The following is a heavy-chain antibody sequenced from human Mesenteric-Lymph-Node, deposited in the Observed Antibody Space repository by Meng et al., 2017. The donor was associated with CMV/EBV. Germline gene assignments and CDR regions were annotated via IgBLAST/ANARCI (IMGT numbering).Heavy chain of an antibody. CDR2: ITWNGGAV. Sequence: LKISCAASGFNFDDYAMHWVRQAPGKGLEWVSGITWNGGAVGYADSVKGRFTISRDNPKNSLYLQMNSLRAEDTAVYYCARGAYYDFWSGYPSPYYYGMDVWGQGTTVTVSS. D-gene: IGHD3-3*01. V-gene: IGHV3-9*01. CDR1: GFNFDDYA. CDR3: ARGAYYDFWSGYPSPYYYGMDV. J-gene: IGHJ6*02.